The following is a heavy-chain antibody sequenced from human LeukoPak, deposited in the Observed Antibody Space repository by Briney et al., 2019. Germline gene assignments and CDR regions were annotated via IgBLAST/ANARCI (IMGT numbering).Heavy chain of an antibody. D-gene: IGHD3-22*01. CDR1: GYTFTSYG. J-gene: IGHJ4*02. CDR3: ARAGQGYYYDTSAYYYDY. Sequence: ASVKVSCKASGYTFTSYGISWLRQAPGQGLEWMGWISAYNGNTNYAQKLQGRVTMTTDTSTSTAYMELRSLRSDDTAVYYCARAGQGYYYDTSAYYYDYWGQGTLVTVSS. V-gene: IGHV1-18*01. CDR2: ISAYNGNT.